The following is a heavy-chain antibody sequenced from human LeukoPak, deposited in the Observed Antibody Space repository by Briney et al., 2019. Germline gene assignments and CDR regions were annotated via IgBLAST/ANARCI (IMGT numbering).Heavy chain of an antibody. V-gene: IGHV1-2*02. D-gene: IGHD3-22*01. CDR2: INPNSGGT. CDR3: ARDHSSGDWFDP. Sequence: ASVKVSCKASGYTFTGYYMHWVRQAPGQGLEWMGWINPNSGGTNYAQKFQGRVTMTRDTSISTAYMELSRLRSDDTAVYYCARDHSSGDWFDPWGQGTLVTVSS. CDR1: GYTFTGYY. J-gene: IGHJ5*02.